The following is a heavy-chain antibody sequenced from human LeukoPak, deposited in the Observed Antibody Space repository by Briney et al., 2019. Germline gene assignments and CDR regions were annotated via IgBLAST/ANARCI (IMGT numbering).Heavy chain of an antibody. J-gene: IGHJ4*02. CDR2: VYSGGST. D-gene: IGHD5-18*01. CDR1: GFTFSSYA. CDR3: AREDYSYGPFDY. Sequence: GGSLRLSCAASGFTFSSYAMSWVRQAPGKGLEWVSVVYSGGSTYYADSVKGRFTISRDNSKNTLYLQMNSLRAEDTAVYYCAREDYSYGPFDYWGQGTLVTVSS. V-gene: IGHV3-53*01.